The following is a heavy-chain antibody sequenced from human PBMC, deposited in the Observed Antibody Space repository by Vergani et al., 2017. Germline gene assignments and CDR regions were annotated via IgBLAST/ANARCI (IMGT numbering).Heavy chain of an antibody. CDR3: AKDLDSGTYAVDH. Sequence: QVQLVESGGGLVKPGGSLRLSCAASGFTFSDYYMSWIRQAPGKGLEWVAFISYDESDKNCADSVKGRFTFSRDNSKNTLYLQMNSLREDDTAVYYCAKDLDSGTYAVDHWGQGTLVVVSS. CDR1: GFTFSDYY. CDR2: ISYDESDK. J-gene: IGHJ4*02. V-gene: IGHV3-30*18. D-gene: IGHD3-10*01.